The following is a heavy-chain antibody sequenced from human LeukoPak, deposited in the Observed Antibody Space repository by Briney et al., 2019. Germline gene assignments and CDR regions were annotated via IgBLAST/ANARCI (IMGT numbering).Heavy chain of an antibody. D-gene: IGHD3-22*01. Sequence: PSETLSLTCAVYGGSFSGYYWSWIRQPPGKGLEWIGEINHRGSTNYNPSLKSRVTISVDTSKNQFSLKLSSVTAADTAVYYCARGYYDSSGYYFDYWGQGTLVTVSS. CDR2: INHRGST. CDR1: GGSFSGYY. V-gene: IGHV4-34*01. CDR3: ARGYYDSSGYYFDY. J-gene: IGHJ4*02.